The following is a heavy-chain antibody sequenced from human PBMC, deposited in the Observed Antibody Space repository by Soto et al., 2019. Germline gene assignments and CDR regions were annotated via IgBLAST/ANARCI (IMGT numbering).Heavy chain of an antibody. CDR1: GGSVASGSYQ. V-gene: IGHV4-61*01. D-gene: IGHD2-21*02. Sequence: SETLSLTCTVSGGSVASGSYQWSWIRQPPGKGLEWIGYIYYTGNTNYNPSLKSRVTMSVDTSKNQFSLKLNSVTAADTAVYYCARDLWGYCGTDCYPLDVWGQGTKVTVSS. CDR2: IYYTGNT. CDR3: ARDLWGYCGTDCYPLDV. J-gene: IGHJ6*02.